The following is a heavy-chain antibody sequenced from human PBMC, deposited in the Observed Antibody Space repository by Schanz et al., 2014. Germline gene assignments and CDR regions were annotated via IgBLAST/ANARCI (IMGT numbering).Heavy chain of an antibody. CDR1: GFSFSDYG. CDR3: ARDEGRDGYNLAFDV. V-gene: IGHV3-NL1*01. J-gene: IGHJ3*01. CDR2: MYINSGST. Sequence: QVQLVESGGSVVQPGRSLRLSCAGSGFSFSDYGMHWVRQAPGKGLEWISSMYINSGSTQYADSVKGRFIISRDSSKNTLFLQMNSLRPEDTALYFCARDEGRDGYNLAFDVWGQGTLVTVSS. D-gene: IGHD5-12*01.